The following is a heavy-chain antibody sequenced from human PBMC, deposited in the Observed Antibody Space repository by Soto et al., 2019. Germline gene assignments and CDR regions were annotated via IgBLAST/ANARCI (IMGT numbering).Heavy chain of an antibody. CDR3: ARGGVSTRTFDY. D-gene: IGHD3-3*01. V-gene: IGHV5-10-1*04. Sequence: GESLNLSCRGSGYSFAGYWITWVRQKPGKGLEWMGRIDSSDSQTYYRPSFQGQVTISADKSISSAYLQWSSLRASDTAMYYCARGGVSTRTFDYWGQGNPVTGSA. J-gene: IGHJ4*02. CDR2: IDSSDSQT. CDR1: GYSFAGYW.